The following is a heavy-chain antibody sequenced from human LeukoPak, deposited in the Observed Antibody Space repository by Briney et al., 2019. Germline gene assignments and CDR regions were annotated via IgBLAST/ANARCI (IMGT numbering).Heavy chain of an antibody. J-gene: IGHJ5*01. CDR3: ARDLYYGSGSLNWFDS. Sequence: GGSLRLSCAASGFTFSSYAMSWVRQAPGKGLEWVSAISGSGGSTYYADSVKGRFTISRDNSKNTLYLQMNSLRAEDTAVYYCARDLYYGSGSLNWFDSWGQGTLVTVSS. V-gene: IGHV3-23*01. D-gene: IGHD3-10*01. CDR1: GFTFSSYA. CDR2: ISGSGGST.